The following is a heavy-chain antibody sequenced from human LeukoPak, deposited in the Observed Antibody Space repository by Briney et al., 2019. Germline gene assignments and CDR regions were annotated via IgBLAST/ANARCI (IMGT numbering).Heavy chain of an antibody. Sequence: ASVKVSCKASGYTFTGYYMHWVRQAPGQGLEWMGWINPNSGGTNYAQKFQGRVTMTRDTSISTAYMELSRLRSDDTAVYYCARDLSPPTIFGVFTPFHWFDPWGQGTLVTVSS. CDR3: ARDLSPPTIFGVFTPFHWFDP. CDR1: GYTFTGYY. V-gene: IGHV1-2*02. J-gene: IGHJ5*02. CDR2: INPNSGGT. D-gene: IGHD3-3*01.